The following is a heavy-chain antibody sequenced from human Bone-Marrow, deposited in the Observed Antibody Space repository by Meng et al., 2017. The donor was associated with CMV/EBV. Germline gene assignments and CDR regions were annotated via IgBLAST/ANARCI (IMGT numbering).Heavy chain of an antibody. V-gene: IGHV1-18*04. CDR1: GYTFTGYY. D-gene: IGHD2-2*03. CDR2: ISAYNGNT. Sequence: ASVKVSCKASGYTFTGYYMHWVRQAPGQGLEWMGWISAYNGNTNYAQKLQGRVTMTTDTSTSTAYMELRSLRSDDTAVYYCARDRGGYCSSTSCYDYYYVMDVWGQGTTVTLSS. J-gene: IGHJ6*02. CDR3: ARDRGGYCSSTSCYDYYYVMDV.